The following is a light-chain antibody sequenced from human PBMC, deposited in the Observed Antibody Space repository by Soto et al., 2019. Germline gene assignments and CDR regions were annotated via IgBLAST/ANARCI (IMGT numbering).Light chain of an antibody. Sequence: QSVLTQPPSVSGAPGQGITISCTGTRSNLGAGYDVHWYQQLPGAAPKLLIYANNKRPSGVLDRFSGSKSGTSASLAITGLQAEDEADYYCLLYYGAAVVFGGGTKVTVL. V-gene: IGLV1-40*01. CDR2: ANN. J-gene: IGLJ2*01. CDR3: LLYYGAAVV. CDR1: RSNLGAGYD.